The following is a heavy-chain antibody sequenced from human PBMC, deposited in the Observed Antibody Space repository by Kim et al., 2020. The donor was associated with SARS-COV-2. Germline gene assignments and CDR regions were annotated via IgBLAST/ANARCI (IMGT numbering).Heavy chain of an antibody. CDR2: IVVGSGNT. J-gene: IGHJ3*02. V-gene: IGHV1-58*01. CDR3: AAEASRPMIVVVPDAFDI. D-gene: IGHD3-22*01. CDR1: GFTFTSSA. Sequence: SVKVSCKASGFTFTSSAVQWVRQARGQRLEWIGWIVVGSGNTNYAQKFQERVTITRDMSTSTAYMELSSLRSEDTAVYYCAAEASRPMIVVVPDAFDIWGQGTMVTVSS.